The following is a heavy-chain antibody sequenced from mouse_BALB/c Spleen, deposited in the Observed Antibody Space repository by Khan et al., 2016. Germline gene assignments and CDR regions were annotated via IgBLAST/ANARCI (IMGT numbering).Heavy chain of an antibody. CDR3: GRGDY. CDR1: GFTFRNFG. J-gene: IGHJ2*01. CDR2: ISSGSSTI. V-gene: IGHV5-17*02. Sequence: EVELVESGGGLVQPGGSRKLSCAASGFTFRNFGMHWVRQAPEQGLEWVAFISSGSSTIYYADTVKGRFTVSRDTPKNTLFLQMTSLASEDTAMYYCGRGDYWGQGTTLTVSS.